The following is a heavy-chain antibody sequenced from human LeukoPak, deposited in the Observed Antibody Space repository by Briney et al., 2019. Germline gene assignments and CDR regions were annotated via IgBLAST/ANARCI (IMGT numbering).Heavy chain of an antibody. CDR3: AKANWVSNADAVW. Sequence: GGCLRLSCAPSGFSFSNYAMSWVRPAPARGPEWVSSIRGGVETFYADSVKGRFTLSRDDSRNTVYLQLNNLRVEDTAIYYCAKANWVSNADAVWWGQGTQVTVSS. CDR2: IRGGVET. J-gene: IGHJ4*02. V-gene: IGHV3-23*01. CDR1: GFSFSNYA. D-gene: IGHD1-1*01.